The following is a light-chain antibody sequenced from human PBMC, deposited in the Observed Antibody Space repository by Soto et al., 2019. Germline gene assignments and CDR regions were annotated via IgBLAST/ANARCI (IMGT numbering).Light chain of an antibody. CDR2: WAS. CDR1: QSVLYSSNNKNY. V-gene: IGKV4-1*01. Sequence: DIVMTQPPASLAVSLGERATINCKSSQSVLYSSNNKNYLAWYEQRPGQPPKLLISWASTRESGVPDRFSGSGSGTDFTLTITSLQAEDVAVYYCQQYESTPPTFGQGTQLEIK. CDR3: QQYESTPPT. J-gene: IGKJ2*01.